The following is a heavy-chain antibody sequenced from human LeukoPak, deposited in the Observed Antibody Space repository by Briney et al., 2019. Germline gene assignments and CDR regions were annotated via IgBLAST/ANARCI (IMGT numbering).Heavy chain of an antibody. V-gene: IGHV1-2*02. Sequence: GASVKVSCKASGYTFTGYYMHWVRQAPGQGLEWMGWINPNSGGTNYAQRFQGRVTMTRDTSISTAYMELSRLRSDDTAVYYCARGGPSGNMYGMDVWGQGTTVTVSS. D-gene: IGHD3-10*01. CDR2: INPNSGGT. CDR3: ARGGPSGNMYGMDV. J-gene: IGHJ6*02. CDR1: GYTFTGYY.